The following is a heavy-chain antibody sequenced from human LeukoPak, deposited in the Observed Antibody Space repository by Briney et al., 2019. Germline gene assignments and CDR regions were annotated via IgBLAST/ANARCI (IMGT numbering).Heavy chain of an antibody. Sequence: SETLSLTCAVYGGSFSGYYWSWIRQPPGKGLEWIGEINHSGSTNYNPSLKSRVTISVDTSKNQFSLKLSSVTAADTAVYYCARGGYDLGSFDPWGQGTLVTVSS. J-gene: IGHJ5*02. CDR2: INHSGST. D-gene: IGHD5-12*01. CDR3: ARGGYDLGSFDP. V-gene: IGHV4-34*01. CDR1: GGSFSGYY.